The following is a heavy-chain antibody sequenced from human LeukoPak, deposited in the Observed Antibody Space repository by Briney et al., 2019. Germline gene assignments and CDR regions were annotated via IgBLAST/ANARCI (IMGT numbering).Heavy chain of an antibody. CDR2: IIPIFGTA. D-gene: IGHD1-14*01. Sequence: GASVKVSCKASGGTFGSYAISWVRQAPGQGLEWMGGIIPIFGTANYAQKFQGRVTITADESTSTAYMELSSLRSEDTAVYYCARSSGAGDAFDIWGQGTMVTVSS. CDR3: ARSSGAGDAFDI. V-gene: IGHV1-69*13. J-gene: IGHJ3*02. CDR1: GGTFGSYA.